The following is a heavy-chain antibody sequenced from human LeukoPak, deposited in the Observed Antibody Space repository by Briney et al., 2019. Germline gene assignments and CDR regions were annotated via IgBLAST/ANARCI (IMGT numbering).Heavy chain of an antibody. D-gene: IGHD5-24*01. J-gene: IGHJ5*02. CDR3: ARGTGYKYNWFDP. CDR2: IYTSGST. Sequence: SQTLSLTCIVSGGSISSGSYYWSWIRQPAGKGLEWIGRIYTSGSTNYNPSLKSRVTISVDTSKNQFSLKLSSVTAADTAVYYCARGTGYKYNWFDPWGQGTLVTVSS. CDR1: GGSISSGSYY. V-gene: IGHV4-61*02.